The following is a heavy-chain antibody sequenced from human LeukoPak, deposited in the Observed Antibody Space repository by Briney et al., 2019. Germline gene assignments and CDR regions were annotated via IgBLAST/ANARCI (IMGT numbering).Heavy chain of an antibody. J-gene: IGHJ5*02. D-gene: IGHD3-10*01. CDR2: IYYSGST. CDR3: ARDGWFGELFWFDP. CDR1: GGSISSGDYY. V-gene: IGHV4-30-4*01. Sequence: QTSETLSLTCIVSGGSISSGDYYWSWIRQPPGKGLEWIGYIYYSGSTYHNPSLKSRVTISVDTSKNQFSLKLSSVTAADTAVYYCARDGWFGELFWFDPWGQGTLVTVSS.